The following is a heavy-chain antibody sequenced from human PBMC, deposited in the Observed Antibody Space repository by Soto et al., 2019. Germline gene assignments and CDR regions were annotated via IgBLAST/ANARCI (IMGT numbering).Heavy chain of an antibody. V-gene: IGHV4-39*01. Sequence: SETLSLTCTVSGDSISSDYYHWTWIRQPPGKGLEWIGSIYYSGSTYYNPSLKSRVTISVDTSKNQFSLKLSSVTAADTAVYYCARRTGPAIYYYYSYMDVWGKGTTVTVSS. D-gene: IGHD3-9*01. CDR2: IYYSGST. CDR1: GDSISSDYYH. CDR3: ARRTGPAIYYYYSYMDV. J-gene: IGHJ6*03.